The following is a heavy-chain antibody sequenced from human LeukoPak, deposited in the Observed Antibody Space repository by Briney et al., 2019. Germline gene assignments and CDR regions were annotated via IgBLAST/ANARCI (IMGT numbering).Heavy chain of an antibody. J-gene: IGHJ4*02. V-gene: IGHV4-61*02. CDR2: IYTSGST. CDR3: ARAIYDYVWGSYLDY. D-gene: IGHD3-16*02. Sequence: SETLSLTCTVSGGSISSGSYYWSWIRQPAGKGLEWIGRIYTSGSTNYNPSLKSRVTISVDTSKNQFSPKLSSVTAADTAVYYCARAIYDYVWGSYLDYWGQGTLVTVSS. CDR1: GGSISSGSYY.